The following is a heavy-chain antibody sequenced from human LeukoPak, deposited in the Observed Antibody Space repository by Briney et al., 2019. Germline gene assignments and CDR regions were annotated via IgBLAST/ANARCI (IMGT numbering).Heavy chain of an antibody. J-gene: IGHJ4*02. V-gene: IGHV1-8*02. CDR2: MNPNSGNT. D-gene: IGHD2-8*01. CDR3: ARGETMTNSFDY. Sequence: ASVKVSCKASGYTFTGYYMHWVRQATGQGLEWMGWMNPNSGNTGYAQKFQGRVTMTRNTSISTAYMELSSLRSEDTAVYYCARGETMTNSFDYWGQGTLVTVSS. CDR1: GYTFTGYY.